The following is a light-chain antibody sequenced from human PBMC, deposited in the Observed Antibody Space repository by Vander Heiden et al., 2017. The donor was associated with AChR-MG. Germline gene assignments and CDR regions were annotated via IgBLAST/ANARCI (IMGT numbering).Light chain of an antibody. Sequence: EIVMTQSPATLSVSPGERATLSCRASQSVSSNLAWYQQKPGQAPRLLIYGASTRATGIPARFSGSGYGTEFTLTISSRQLEDFAVYSCQQYKNWPPWTFGQGTKVEIK. CDR2: GAS. V-gene: IGKV3-15*01. J-gene: IGKJ1*01. CDR1: QSVSSN. CDR3: QQYKNWPPWT.